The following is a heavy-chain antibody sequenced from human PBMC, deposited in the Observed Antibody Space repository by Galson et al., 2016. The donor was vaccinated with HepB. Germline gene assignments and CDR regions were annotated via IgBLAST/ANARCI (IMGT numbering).Heavy chain of an antibody. CDR3: AREPSHYYDNKPAAFDI. CDR2: IIPIFGTI. D-gene: IGHD3-22*01. J-gene: IGHJ3*02. Sequence: SVKVSCKASGGTFGSYVISWVRQAPGQGLEWMGGIIPIFGTIDYAPKFPGRVTMTADNTTNTAYIELSSLRSEDTAVYYCAREPSHYYDNKPAAFDIWGQGTMVTVSA. CDR1: GGTFGSYV. V-gene: IGHV1-69*06.